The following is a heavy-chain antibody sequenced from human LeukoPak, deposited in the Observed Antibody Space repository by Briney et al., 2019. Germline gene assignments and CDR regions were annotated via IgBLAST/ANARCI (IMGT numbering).Heavy chain of an antibody. V-gene: IGHV1-8*03. CDR2: MNPNSGNT. D-gene: IGHD6-13*01. J-gene: IGHJ6*03. CDR3: ARAGGRGSSWPIYYMDV. Sequence: ASVKVSCKASGYTFTSYDINWVRQATGQGLEWMGWMNPNSGNTGYAQKFQGRVTITRNTSISTAYMELSSLRSEDTAVYYCARAGGRGSSWPIYYMDVWGKGTTVTVSS. CDR1: GYTFTSYD.